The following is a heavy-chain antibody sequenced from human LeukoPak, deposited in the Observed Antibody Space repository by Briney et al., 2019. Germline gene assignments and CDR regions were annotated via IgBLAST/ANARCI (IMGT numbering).Heavy chain of an antibody. CDR1: GFTFSSYS. V-gene: IGHV3-23*01. CDR2: ISGSGGST. Sequence: GGSLRLSCAASGFTFSSYSMNWVRQAPGKGLEWVSAISGSGGSTYYADSVKGRFTISRDNSKNTLYLQMNSLRAEDTAVYYCAKAKLVGYYDSSGYYQDYWGQGTLVTVSS. D-gene: IGHD3-22*01. J-gene: IGHJ4*02. CDR3: AKAKLVGYYDSSGYYQDY.